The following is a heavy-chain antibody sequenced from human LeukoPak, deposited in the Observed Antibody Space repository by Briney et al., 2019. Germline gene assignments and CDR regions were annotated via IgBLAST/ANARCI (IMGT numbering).Heavy chain of an antibody. V-gene: IGHV6-1*01. CDR2: TYYRSKWYN. D-gene: IGHD3-22*01. CDR3: ERRRYDSSGYYPGAFDI. Sequence: SPTLSLTCAISGDSVSSNNDAWNWIRQSPSRGLEWLGRTYYRSKWYNDYAVSVKSRITINPDTYKNQFSLQLNSVTPEDTAVYYCERRRYDSSGYYPGAFDIWGQGTMVTVS. J-gene: IGHJ3*02. CDR1: GDSVSSNNDA.